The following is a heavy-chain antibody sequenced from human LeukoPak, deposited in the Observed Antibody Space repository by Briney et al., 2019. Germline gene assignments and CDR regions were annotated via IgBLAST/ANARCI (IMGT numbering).Heavy chain of an antibody. Sequence: GSLRLSCAASGFTFSSYGMHWVRQAPGKGLEWVAFIRYDGSNKYYADSVKGRFTISRDNSKNTLYLQMNSLRAEDTAVYYCARDVSIVESGGGYFDYWGQGTLVTVSS. D-gene: IGHD3-22*01. J-gene: IGHJ4*02. V-gene: IGHV3-30*02. CDR2: IRYDGSNK. CDR3: ARDVSIVESGGGYFDY. CDR1: GFTFSSYG.